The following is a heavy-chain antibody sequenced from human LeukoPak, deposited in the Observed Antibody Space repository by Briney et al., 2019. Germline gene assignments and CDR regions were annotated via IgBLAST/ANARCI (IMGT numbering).Heavy chain of an antibody. CDR1: EFTFSRYW. CDR3: ARALESGNSDAGY. D-gene: IGHD4-23*01. J-gene: IGHJ4*02. Sequence: GGSLRLSCATSEFTFSRYWMTWVRQAPGKGLERVSNIHPDGSAKYYVDSLRGRFTISKDNAKNSLYLQMNSLRAEDTAVYYCARALESGNSDAGYWGQGTLVTVSS. CDR2: IHPDGSAK. V-gene: IGHV3-7*04.